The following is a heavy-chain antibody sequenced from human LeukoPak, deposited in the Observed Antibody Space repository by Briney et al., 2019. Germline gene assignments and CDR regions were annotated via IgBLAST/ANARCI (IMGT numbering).Heavy chain of an antibody. D-gene: IGHD3-10*01. CDR2: ISGDGTTR. CDR3: TREDFYYAAGY. V-gene: IGHV3-11*04. Sequence: GGSLRLSCAASGFTSSDYYMSWVRQAPGKGLEWVSYISGDGTTRYYAGSVRGRFTVSRDNTKNSLFLQMNSLRAEDTAIYYCTREDFYYAAGYWGQGTLVTVSS. J-gene: IGHJ4*02. CDR1: GFTSSDYY.